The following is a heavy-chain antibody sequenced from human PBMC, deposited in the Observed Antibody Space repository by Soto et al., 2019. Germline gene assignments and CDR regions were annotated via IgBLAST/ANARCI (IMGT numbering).Heavy chain of an antibody. CDR3: ARGPGVFGDFSLDS. J-gene: IGHJ4*02. D-gene: IGHD3-10*02. CDR2: IYTGGST. Sequence: QVQLQESGPGLVKPSETLSLSCAVSGGSISHYYWSWIRQPAGKGLEWIGRIYTGGSTNYNPSLHSRRPMSLATTKNQFSLKLSSVTAAGTAGYYCARGPGVFGDFSLDSWGQGTLVTVSS. V-gene: IGHV4-4*07. CDR1: GGSISHYY.